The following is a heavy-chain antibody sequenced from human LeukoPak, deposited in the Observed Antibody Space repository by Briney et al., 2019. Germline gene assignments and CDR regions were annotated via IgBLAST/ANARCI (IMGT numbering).Heavy chain of an antibody. CDR1: GFTFSTYW. CDR2: IKQDGSEK. Sequence: GGSLRLSCAASGFTFSTYWMSWVRQAPGKGLEWVANIKQDGSEKYYVDSVKGRFTISRDNAKNSLYLHMNSLRAEDTAVYYCARVWSSGYTKDYWGQGTLVTVS. J-gene: IGHJ4*02. CDR3: ARVWSSGYTKDY. D-gene: IGHD3-22*01. V-gene: IGHV3-7*01.